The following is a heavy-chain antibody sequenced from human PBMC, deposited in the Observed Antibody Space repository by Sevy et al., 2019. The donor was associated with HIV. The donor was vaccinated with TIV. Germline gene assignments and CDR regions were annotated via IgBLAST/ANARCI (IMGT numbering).Heavy chain of an antibody. V-gene: IGHV1-2*06. J-gene: IGHJ4*02. CDR3: ARDPWVVRGVIVAPFDY. CDR1: GYTFTGYY. CDR2: INPNSGGT. D-gene: IGHD3-10*01. Sequence: ASVKVSCKASGYTFTGYYMHWVRQAPGQGLEWMGRINPNSGGTNYAQKFQDRVTMTRDTSISTVYMELSRLRSDDMAVYYCARDPWVVRGVIVAPFDYWGQGTLVTVSS.